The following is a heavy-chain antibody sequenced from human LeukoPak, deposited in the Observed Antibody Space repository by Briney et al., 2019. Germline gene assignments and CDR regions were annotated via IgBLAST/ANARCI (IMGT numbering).Heavy chain of an antibody. J-gene: IGHJ4*02. Sequence: GGSLRLSCAASGFTFSTYSMNWVRQAPGKGLEWVSFISSSSSYIYYADSVKGRFTTSRDNAKNSLYLQMNSLRAEDTAVYYCARSLNYYDSSGYYPDYWGQGTLVTVSS. CDR3: ARSLNYYDSSGYYPDY. CDR2: ISSSSSYI. V-gene: IGHV3-21*01. D-gene: IGHD3-22*01. CDR1: GFTFSTYS.